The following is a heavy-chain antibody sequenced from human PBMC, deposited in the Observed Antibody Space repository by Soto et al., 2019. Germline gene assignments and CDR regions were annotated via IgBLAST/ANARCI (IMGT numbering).Heavy chain of an antibody. V-gene: IGHV1-69*06. CDR1: GGTFSGHG. CDR2: IMPTFGSA. J-gene: IGHJ4*02. D-gene: IGHD1-26*01. Sequence: SVKVSCKASGGTFSGHGIAWVRQVPGQGPGWMGGIMPTFGSATYAPKFQGRVTISADKSTSTAYMELSSLRSEGTAVYFCASERSAQYFDYWGQGTLVTVSS. CDR3: ASERSAQYFDY.